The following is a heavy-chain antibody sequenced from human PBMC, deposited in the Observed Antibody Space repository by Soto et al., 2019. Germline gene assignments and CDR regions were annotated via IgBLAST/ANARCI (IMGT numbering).Heavy chain of an antibody. CDR2: ISGSGGNT. D-gene: IGHD2-15*01. J-gene: IGHJ4*02. V-gene: IGHV3-23*01. Sequence: GGSLRLSCAASGFTFSNHAMSWVRQAPGKGLEWVSLISGSGGNTNYADSVRGRFTISRDNSKKTVYLQMNSLRADDTAVYYCAKEMFPRTVLDSSSPWGDFWGRGSLVTVSS. CDR1: GFTFSNHA. CDR3: AKEMFPRTVLDSSSPWGDF.